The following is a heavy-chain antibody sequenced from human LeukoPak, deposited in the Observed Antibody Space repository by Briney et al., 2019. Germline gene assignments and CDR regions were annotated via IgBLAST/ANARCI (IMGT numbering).Heavy chain of an antibody. Sequence: SVTVSCKASGGTFSSYDISWVRQAPGQGLEWMGGIMPMFGKANYAQKFQGRVTTTADKATSTAYMELSSLRSEDTAVYYCAGGRTDIVVVPATLRNYYFDYWGQGTLVTVSS. CDR3: AGGRTDIVVVPATLRNYYFDY. V-gene: IGHV1-69*06. D-gene: IGHD2-2*01. CDR1: GGTFSSYD. J-gene: IGHJ4*02. CDR2: IMPMFGKA.